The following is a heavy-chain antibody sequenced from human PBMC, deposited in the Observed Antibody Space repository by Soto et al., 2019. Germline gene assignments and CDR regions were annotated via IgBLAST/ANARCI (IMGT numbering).Heavy chain of an antibody. CDR3: ARIPVDTSMIYWFDP. CDR1: EGSGTSRSDC. CDR2: IYYSGNT. V-gene: IGHV4-61*01. J-gene: IGHJ5*01. Sequence: SETLSLTWTVAEGSGTSRSDCCSFIRQPPGKGLEWIGYIYYSGNTNYSPSLKGRVTMSLDRSNNQFSLNLSSVTAADTAVYYCARIPVDTSMIYWFDPWGQGILVTVSS. D-gene: IGHD5-18*01.